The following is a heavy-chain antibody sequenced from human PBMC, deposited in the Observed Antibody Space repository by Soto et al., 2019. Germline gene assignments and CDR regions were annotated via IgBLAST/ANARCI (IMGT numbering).Heavy chain of an antibody. D-gene: IGHD6-6*01. V-gene: IGHV1-69*01. CDR2: IIPIFGTA. J-gene: IGHJ4*02. CDR1: GGTFSSYA. CDR3: ARGRVEYSSAD. Sequence: QVQLVQSGGEVKKPGSSLKVSCKASGGTFSSYAISWVRQAPGQGLEWMGGIIPIFGTANYAQKFQGRVTITGDDCTSTDYLELSSLRSAYTAVYYWARGRVEYSSADWGQGTLVTVSS.